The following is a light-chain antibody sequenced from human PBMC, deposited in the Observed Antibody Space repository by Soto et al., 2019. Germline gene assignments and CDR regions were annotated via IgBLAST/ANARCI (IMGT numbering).Light chain of an antibody. V-gene: IGKV3-11*01. J-gene: IGKJ1*01. CDR1: QSVSSY. Sequence: EIVWTHSPGTLSLSPGERATLSCRASQSVSSYLAWYQQKPGQAPRLLIYDASNRATGIPARFSGSGSGTDFTLTISSLEPEDFAVYYCQQRSNWPWTFGQGTKVDIK. CDR2: DAS. CDR3: QQRSNWPWT.